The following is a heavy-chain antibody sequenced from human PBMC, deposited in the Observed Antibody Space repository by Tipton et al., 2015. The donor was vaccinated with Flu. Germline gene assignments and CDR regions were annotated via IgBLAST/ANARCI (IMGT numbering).Heavy chain of an antibody. D-gene: IGHD2-2*02. CDR3: ARDRGSTSCYIN. J-gene: IGHJ4*02. V-gene: IGHV1-69*09. Sequence: QMQLVQSGAEVKKPGSSVKVSCKASGGTFSSYAISWVRQAPGQGLEWMGRIIPILGIANYAQKFQGRVTITADKSTSTAYMELSSLSSEDTAVYYCARDRGSTSCYINWGQGTLVPVSS. CDR1: GGTFSSYA. CDR2: IIPILGIA.